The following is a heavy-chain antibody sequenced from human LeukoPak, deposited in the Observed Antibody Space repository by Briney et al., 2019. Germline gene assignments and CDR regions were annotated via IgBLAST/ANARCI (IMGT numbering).Heavy chain of an antibody. V-gene: IGHV3-9*01. CDR1: GVTFDDYT. Sequence: RAAGSLRRSCAASGVTFDDYTMHWVRQAPGKGLEWVSGITWNSGSIGYADSVRGRLTISRDNAKNSLYLEMNSLRAEDTALYYCAKEDHFASWGQGTLVTVSS. CDR3: AKEDHFAS. CDR2: ITWNSGSI. J-gene: IGHJ4*02.